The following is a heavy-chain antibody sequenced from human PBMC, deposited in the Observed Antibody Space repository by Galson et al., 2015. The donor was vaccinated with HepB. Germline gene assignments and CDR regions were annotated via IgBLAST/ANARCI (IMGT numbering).Heavy chain of an antibody. J-gene: IGHJ4*02. V-gene: IGHV3-21*01. Sequence: SLRLSCAASGFTFSSYSMNWVRQAPGKGLEWVSSISSSSSYIYYADSVKGRFTISRDNAKNSLYLQMNSLRAEDTAVYYCARAPDWGDRSRYFDWFRIFDYWGQGTLVTVSS. D-gene: IGHD3-9*01. CDR3: ARAPDWGDRSRYFDWFRIFDY. CDR2: ISSSSSYI. CDR1: GFTFSSYS.